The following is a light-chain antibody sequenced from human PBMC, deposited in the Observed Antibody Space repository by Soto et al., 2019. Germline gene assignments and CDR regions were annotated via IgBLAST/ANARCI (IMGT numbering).Light chain of an antibody. CDR2: KAS. Sequence: DIQMTQSPSTLSASVGDRVTITCRASQSISNWLAWYQQEPGKAPKLLIYKASSLEGGVPSRFSGSGSGTEFTLTISSLQPDDFATYYCQQYNSYPYTFGQGTRLEIK. CDR3: QQYNSYPYT. J-gene: IGKJ2*01. V-gene: IGKV1-5*03. CDR1: QSISNW.